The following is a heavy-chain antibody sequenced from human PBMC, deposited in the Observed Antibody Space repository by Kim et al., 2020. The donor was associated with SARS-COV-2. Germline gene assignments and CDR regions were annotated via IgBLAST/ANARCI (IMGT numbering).Heavy chain of an antibody. D-gene: IGHD1-7*01. CDR2: TTRSGDGS. V-gene: IGHV3-64D*06. J-gene: IGHJ4*02. CDR1: GFIFSDYA. CDR3: AKYGRNYGAVH. Sequence: GGSLRLSCTGSGFIFSDYAIHWVRRAPGNGLQYVTATTRSGDGSFYADSVEGRFTISRDNPRNTLYLQMTSLRVEDTAVYYCAKYGRNYGAVHWGQGTLVTVSS.